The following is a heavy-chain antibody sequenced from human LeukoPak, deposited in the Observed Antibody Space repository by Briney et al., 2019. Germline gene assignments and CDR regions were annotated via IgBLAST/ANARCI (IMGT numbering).Heavy chain of an antibody. J-gene: IGHJ4*02. CDR2: IYYSGST. D-gene: IGHD3-3*01. Sequence: SETLSLTCTVSGGSVSSDTYYWSWIRQPPGKGLEWIGYIYYSGSTNYNPSLKSRVTISLDTSKNQFSLKLSSVTAADTAVYYCAWRAVVGDYVDYWGQGTLVTVSS. CDR1: GGSVSSDTYY. CDR3: AWRAVVGDYVDY. V-gene: IGHV4-61*01.